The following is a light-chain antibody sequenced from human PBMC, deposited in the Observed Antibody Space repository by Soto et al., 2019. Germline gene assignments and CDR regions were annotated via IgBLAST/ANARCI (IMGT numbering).Light chain of an antibody. Sequence: DIQMTQSPSTLSASVGDRVTITCRASQSISSWLAWYQQKPGKAPKLLIYKASSLESGVPSRVSGSGSGTELTLTISSLQPDDFATYYCQQYNSLWTFGQGTKVEIK. CDR3: QQYNSLWT. CDR2: KAS. CDR1: QSISSW. V-gene: IGKV1-5*03. J-gene: IGKJ1*01.